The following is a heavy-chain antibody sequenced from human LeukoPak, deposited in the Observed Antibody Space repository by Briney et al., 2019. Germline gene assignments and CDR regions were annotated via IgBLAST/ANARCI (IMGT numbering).Heavy chain of an antibody. J-gene: IGHJ4*02. D-gene: IGHD3-10*01. Sequence: GGSLRLSCAASGFTFSDYYMSWIRQAPGKGLEWVSYISGRENTIYYADSVKGRFTISRDRAKNSLYLQMNSLRADDTAAYYCARVPRYGSGSYYSLDHWGQGTLVTVSS. V-gene: IGHV3-11*01. CDR1: GFTFSDYY. CDR3: ARVPRYGSGSYYSLDH. CDR2: ISGRENTI.